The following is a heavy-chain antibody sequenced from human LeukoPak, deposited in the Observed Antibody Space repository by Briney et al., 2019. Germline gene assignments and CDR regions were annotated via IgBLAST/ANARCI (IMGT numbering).Heavy chain of an antibody. CDR1: GFTFDDYA. D-gene: IGHD4-23*01. V-gene: IGHV3-9*01. CDR3: TKRYGDNALGAFNI. CDR2: ISWNSVWK. Sequence: GGSLRLSCAASGFTFDDYAMHWVRQAPGKGLEWVSGISWNSVWKVYADSVQGRFTISRDNAKNSLYLQMNSLRDDDTALYYCTKRYGDNALGAFNIWGQGTTVTVSS. J-gene: IGHJ3*02.